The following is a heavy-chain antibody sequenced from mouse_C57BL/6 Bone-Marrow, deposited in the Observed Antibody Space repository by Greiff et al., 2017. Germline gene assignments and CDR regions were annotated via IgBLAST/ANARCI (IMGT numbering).Heavy chain of an antibody. CDR3: GRRGYGSSYAMDY. CDR2: INPNNGGT. Sequence: EVQLQQSGPELVKPGASVKISCKASGYTFTDYYMNWVKQSHGKSLEWIGDINPNNGGTSYNQKFKGKATLTVDKSSSTAYMELRSLTSEDSAVYYCGRRGYGSSYAMDYWGQGTSVTVSS. J-gene: IGHJ4*01. V-gene: IGHV1-26*01. CDR1: GYTFTDYY. D-gene: IGHD1-1*01.